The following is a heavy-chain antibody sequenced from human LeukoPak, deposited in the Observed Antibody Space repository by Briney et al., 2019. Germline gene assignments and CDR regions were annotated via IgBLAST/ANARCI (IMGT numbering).Heavy chain of an antibody. CDR3: ARRNREAGVDY. D-gene: IGHD6-19*01. Sequence: GGSLRLSCAASGFTFSSYAMSWVRQAPGKGLEWVSAISGSGGSTYYADSVKGRFTISRDNSKNTLYLQMNSLRVEDTAVYYCARRNREAGVDYWGQGTLVTVSS. J-gene: IGHJ4*02. CDR2: ISGSGGST. CDR1: GFTFSSYA. V-gene: IGHV3-23*01.